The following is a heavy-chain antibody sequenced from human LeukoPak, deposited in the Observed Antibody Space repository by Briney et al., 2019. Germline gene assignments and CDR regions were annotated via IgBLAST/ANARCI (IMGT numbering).Heavy chain of an antibody. CDR2: INHSGST. J-gene: IGHJ3*02. CDR3: ARGSLAAAAPFDI. V-gene: IGHV4-34*01. CDR1: GGSFSGYY. Sequence: PSETLSLTCAVYGGSFSGYYWSWIRQPPGKGLEWIGEINHSGSTNYNPSLKSRVTISVDTSKNQFSLKLSSVTAADTAVYYCARGSLAAAAPFDIWGQGTMVTVSS. D-gene: IGHD6-13*01.